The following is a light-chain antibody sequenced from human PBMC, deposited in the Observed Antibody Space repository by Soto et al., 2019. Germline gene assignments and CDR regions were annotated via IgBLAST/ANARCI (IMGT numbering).Light chain of an antibody. V-gene: IGLV2-14*01. CDR1: SSDVGGYNY. J-gene: IGLJ1*01. CDR2: DVS. CDR3: SSYTSSSTPYV. Sequence: QSALTQPASVSGSPGQSITISCTRTSSDVGGYNYVSWYQQHPGKAPKLIIYDVSNRPSGISNRFSGSKSGITASLTISGLQAEDEADYYCSSYTSSSTPYVFGTGTKLTVL.